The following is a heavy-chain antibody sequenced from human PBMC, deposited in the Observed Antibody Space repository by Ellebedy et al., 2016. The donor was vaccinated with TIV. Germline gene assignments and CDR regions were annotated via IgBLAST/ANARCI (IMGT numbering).Heavy chain of an antibody. Sequence: AASVKVSCKASGYRFDSYALSWVREVPGQGLEWMGWISTYNGNTNYAQKFQGRVTMTTDTSTSTAYMELRSLRSDDTDLYYCARGRNYYDSSGYYQSWGQGTLVTVSS. J-gene: IGHJ4*02. CDR2: ISTYNGNT. V-gene: IGHV1-18*01. CDR1: GYRFDSYA. CDR3: ARGRNYYDSSGYYQS. D-gene: IGHD3-22*01.